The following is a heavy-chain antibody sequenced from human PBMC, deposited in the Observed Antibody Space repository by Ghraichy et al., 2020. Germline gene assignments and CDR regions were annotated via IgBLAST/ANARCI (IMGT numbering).Heavy chain of an antibody. CDR2: IYSSGAT. V-gene: IGHV4-4*09. D-gene: IGHD2-2*01. CDR1: GGSISGYY. Sequence: SETLSLTCTVPGGSISGYYWSWIRQPPEKGLEWIGYIYSSGATNYHSSLRSRVTISLDTSKTPFSLKLNSLTAADTAVYSFARVPIVSAGMFVLGRPRGGYYYYGMDAWGQGTTVTVSS. CDR3: ARVPIVSAGMFVLGRPRGGYYYYGMDA. J-gene: IGHJ6*02.